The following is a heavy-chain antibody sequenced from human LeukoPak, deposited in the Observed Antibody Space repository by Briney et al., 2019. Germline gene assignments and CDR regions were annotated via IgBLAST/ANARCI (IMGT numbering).Heavy chain of an antibody. CDR2: IKQDGSEK. V-gene: IGHV3-7*01. CDR3: ARANDILTGYSFPRANYYYYYGMDV. J-gene: IGHJ6*02. CDR1: GFTFSSYW. Sequence: GGSLRLSCAASGFTFSSYWMSWVRQAPGKGLEWVANIKQDGSEKCYVDSVKGRFTISRDNAKNSLYLQMNSLRAEDTAVYYCARANDILTGYSFPRANYYYYYGMDVWGQGTTVTVSS. D-gene: IGHD3-9*01.